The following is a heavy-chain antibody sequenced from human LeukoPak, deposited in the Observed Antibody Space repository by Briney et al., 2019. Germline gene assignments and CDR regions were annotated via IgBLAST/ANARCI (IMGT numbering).Heavy chain of an antibody. D-gene: IGHD3-22*01. CDR1: GFTFSSYW. V-gene: IGHV3-7*01. CDR3: ARILSYYYDSSGYSWFDP. CDR2: IKQDGSEK. J-gene: IGHJ5*02. Sequence: GGSLRLSCAASGFTFSSYWMSWVRQAPGKGLEWVANIKQDGSEKYYVDSVKGRFTISRDNAKNSLYLQMNSLRAEDTAVYYCARILSYYYDSSGYSWFDPWGQGTLVTVSS.